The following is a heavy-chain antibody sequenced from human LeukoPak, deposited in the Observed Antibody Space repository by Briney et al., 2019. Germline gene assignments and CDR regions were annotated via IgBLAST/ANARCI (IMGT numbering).Heavy chain of an antibody. D-gene: IGHD4-23*01. CDR3: AREVKRLDY. CDR1: GYTFTSYS. Sequence: ASVKVSCKASGYTFTSYSMNWVRQAPGQGLEWMGWINTNTGNPTYAQGFTGRFVFSSDTSVSTAYVEITSLEAEDTAVYYCAREVKRLDYWGQGTLVTVSS. J-gene: IGHJ4*02. V-gene: IGHV7-4-1*02. CDR2: INTNTGNP.